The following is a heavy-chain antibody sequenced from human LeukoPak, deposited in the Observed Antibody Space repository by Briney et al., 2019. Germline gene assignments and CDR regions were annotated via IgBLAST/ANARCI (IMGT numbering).Heavy chain of an antibody. J-gene: IGHJ4*02. CDR3: TTDR. CDR2: IKSKADGGTT. Sequence: GESLRLSCAASGFTFSNAWMSWVRQAPGKGLGWVGRIKSKADGGTTDYAAPVKGRFSISRDDSKNTLYLQMNSLKTEDTGVYFCTTDRWGQGTLVTVSS. V-gene: IGHV3-15*01. CDR1: GFTFSNAW.